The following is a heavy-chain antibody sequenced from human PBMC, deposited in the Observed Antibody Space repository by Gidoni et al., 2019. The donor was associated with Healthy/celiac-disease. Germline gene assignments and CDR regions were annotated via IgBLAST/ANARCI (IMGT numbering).Heavy chain of an antibody. Sequence: FTISRDNSKNTLYLQMNSLRAEDTAVYYCARDWTTVTNTLDYWGQGTLVTVSS. J-gene: IGHJ4*02. V-gene: IGHV3-30*07. D-gene: IGHD4-17*01. CDR3: ARDWTTVTNTLDY.